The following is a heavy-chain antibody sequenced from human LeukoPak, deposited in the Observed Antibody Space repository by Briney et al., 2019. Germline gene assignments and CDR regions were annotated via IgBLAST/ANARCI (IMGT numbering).Heavy chain of an antibody. V-gene: IGHV3-74*01. CDR1: GFTFSNYW. CDR2: IDNDGSGT. J-gene: IGHJ5*02. Sequence: GGSLRLSCAASGFTFSNYWMHWVRQAPGKGLVWVSRIDNDGSGTVYADSVKGRFTVFRDNAKNTLFLQMISLRAEDTAVYYCAGDRPHNWFDPWGQGTLVTVSS. CDR3: AGDRPHNWFDP.